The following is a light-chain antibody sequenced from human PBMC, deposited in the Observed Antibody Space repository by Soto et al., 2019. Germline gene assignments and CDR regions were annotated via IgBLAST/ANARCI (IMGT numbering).Light chain of an antibody. CDR3: QQANSFPPT. CDR1: QDINSR. Sequence: DIQMTQSPSSVSASVGDTVTITCRASQDINSRLAWFQQQPGRPPKYVIQAATMLQSGFPSRFAGSGSGRDFTLTIHTLQPEDFATYYCQQANSFPPTFGGGTKVDIK. V-gene: IGKV1-12*01. CDR2: AAT. J-gene: IGKJ4*01.